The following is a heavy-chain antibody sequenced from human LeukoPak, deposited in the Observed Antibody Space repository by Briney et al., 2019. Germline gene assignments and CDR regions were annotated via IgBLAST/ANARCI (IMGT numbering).Heavy chain of an antibody. CDR1: GGSISSYY. D-gene: IGHD1-26*01. CDR2: IYYSGST. J-gene: IGHJ4*02. Sequence: SETLSLTCTVSGGSISSYYWSWIRQPPGKGLEGIGYIYYSGSTNYNPSLKSRVTLSVDTSKNQFSLKLSSVTAADTAVYYCARSSLMVGATLFDYWGQGTLVTVSS. CDR3: ARSSLMVGATLFDY. V-gene: IGHV4-59*08.